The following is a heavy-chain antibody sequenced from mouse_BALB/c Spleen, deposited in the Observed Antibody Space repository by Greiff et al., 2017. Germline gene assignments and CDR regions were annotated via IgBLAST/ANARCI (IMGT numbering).Heavy chain of an antibody. V-gene: IGHV1-69*02. Sequence: VQLQQPGAELVKPGAPVKLSCKASGYTFTSYWMNWVKQRPGRGLEWIGRIDPSDSETHYNQKFKDKATLTVDKSSSTAYIQLSSLTSEDSAVYYCARGWLLPLFAYWGQGTLVTVSA. CDR2: IDPSDSET. CDR1: GYTFTSYW. CDR3: ARGWLLPLFAY. J-gene: IGHJ3*01. D-gene: IGHD2-3*01.